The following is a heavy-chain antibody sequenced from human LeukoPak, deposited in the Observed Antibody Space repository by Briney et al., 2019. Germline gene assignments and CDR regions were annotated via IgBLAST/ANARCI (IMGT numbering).Heavy chain of an antibody. CDR2: IGISSGNT. J-gene: IGHJ4*02. V-gene: IGHV3-48*04. D-gene: IGHD1-1*01. Sequence: GGSLRLSCAASGFTFSSYSMNWVRQAPGKGLEWVSYIGISSGNTKYADSVKGRFTISGDNAKNSLYLQMNSLRVEDTAVYYCARDHNYAFDNWGQGTLVTVSS. CDR3: ARDHNYAFDN. CDR1: GFTFSSYS.